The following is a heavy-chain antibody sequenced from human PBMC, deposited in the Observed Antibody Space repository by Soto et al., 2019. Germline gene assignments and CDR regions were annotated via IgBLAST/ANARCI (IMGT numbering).Heavy chain of an antibody. D-gene: IGHD3-22*01. CDR3: AKDALYDSSGSYFDY. J-gene: IGHJ4*02. Sequence: GSLRLSCAASGFTFSSYGMHWVRQAPGKGLEWVAVISYDGSNKYYADSVKGRFTISRDNSKNTLYLQMNSLRAEDTAVYYCAKDALYDSSGSYFDYWGQGTLVTVSS. CDR1: GFTFSSYG. V-gene: IGHV3-30*18. CDR2: ISYDGSNK.